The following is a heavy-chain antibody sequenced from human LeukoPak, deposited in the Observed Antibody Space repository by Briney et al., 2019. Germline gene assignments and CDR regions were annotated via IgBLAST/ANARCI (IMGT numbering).Heavy chain of an antibody. CDR2: IYTSGST. J-gene: IGHJ4*02. V-gene: IGHV4-61*02. D-gene: IGHD5-24*01. CDR3: ARSSRDGYNYSPFDY. CDR1: GSSISSGSYY. Sequence: SETLSLTCTVSGSSISSGSYYWSWIRQPAGKGLEWIGRIYTSGSTNYNPSLKSRVTISVDTSKNQFSLKLSSVTAADTAVYYCARSSRDGYNYSPFDYWGQGTLVTVSS.